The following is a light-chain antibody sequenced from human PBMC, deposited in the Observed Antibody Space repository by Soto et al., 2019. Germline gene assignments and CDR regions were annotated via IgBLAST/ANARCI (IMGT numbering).Light chain of an antibody. Sequence: QSVLTQPPSVSGAPGQRVTISFTGSNSNIGAGYDVHWYLQLPGTAPKLLVYSNNHRPSGVPDRFSGSKSGTVASLAITGLQAEDEADYYWQSYDSRLSAYAFGPGTKLTVL. CDR1: NSNIGAGYD. CDR2: SNN. CDR3: QSYDSRLSAYA. V-gene: IGLV1-40*01. J-gene: IGLJ1*01.